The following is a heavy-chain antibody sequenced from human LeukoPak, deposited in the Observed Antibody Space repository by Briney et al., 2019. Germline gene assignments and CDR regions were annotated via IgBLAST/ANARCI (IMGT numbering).Heavy chain of an antibody. D-gene: IGHD2-2*02. CDR3: AREGCSSTSCYNPYYYYGMDV. J-gene: IGHJ6*02. CDR1: GGSISSYY. Sequence: PSETLSLTCTVSGGSISSYYWSWIRQPAGKGLEWIGRIYTSGSTNYNPSLKNRVTMSVDTSKNQFSLKLSSVTAADTAVYYCAREGCSSTSCYNPYYYYGMDVWGQGTTVTVSS. V-gene: IGHV4-4*07. CDR2: IYTSGST.